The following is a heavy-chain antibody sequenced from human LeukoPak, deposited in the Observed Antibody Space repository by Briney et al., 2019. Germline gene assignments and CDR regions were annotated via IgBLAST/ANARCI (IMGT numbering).Heavy chain of an antibody. CDR1: GYTFTSYG. Sequence: ASVKVSCKASGYTFTSYGISWVRQAPGQGLEWMGWISAYNGNTNYAQKLQGRVTMTTDTSTSTAYMELRSLRSDDTAVYYCARDGSGSYSPNNWFDPWGQGTLVTVSS. J-gene: IGHJ5*02. V-gene: IGHV1-18*01. D-gene: IGHD3-10*01. CDR3: ARDGSGSYSPNNWFDP. CDR2: ISAYNGNT.